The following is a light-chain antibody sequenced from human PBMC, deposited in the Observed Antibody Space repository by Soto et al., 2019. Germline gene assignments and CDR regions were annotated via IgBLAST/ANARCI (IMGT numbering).Light chain of an antibody. CDR1: QSISSW. CDR2: DAS. CDR3: QQYNSYPWT. J-gene: IGKJ1*01. Sequence: DIHMTQSPSTLSAPLGERVTITFRASQSISSWLAWYQQKPGKAPKLLIYDASSLESGVPSRFSGSGSGTEFTLTISSLQPDDFATYYCQQYNSYPWTFGQGTKVDIK. V-gene: IGKV1-5*01.